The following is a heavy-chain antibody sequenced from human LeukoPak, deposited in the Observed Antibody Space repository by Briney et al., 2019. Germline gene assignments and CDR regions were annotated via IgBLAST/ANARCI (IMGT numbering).Heavy chain of an antibody. CDR3: ARDLKPYVLLWFGELFH. Sequence: ASVKVSCKASGYTFSTYGISWARQAPGQGLEWMGWISAYNGNTNYAQKFQGRVIMTTDTSTSTAYTELRSLRSDDTAVYYCARDLKPYVLLWFGELFHWGQGTLVTVSS. D-gene: IGHD3-10*01. CDR2: ISAYNGNT. J-gene: IGHJ4*02. V-gene: IGHV1-18*01. CDR1: GYTFSTYG.